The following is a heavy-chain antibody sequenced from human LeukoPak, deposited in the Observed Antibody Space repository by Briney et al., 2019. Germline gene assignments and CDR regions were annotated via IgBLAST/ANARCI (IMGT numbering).Heavy chain of an antibody. Sequence: GGSLRLSCAASGFTFGTYAMSWARQAPGKGLEWVSVISASGGSTYYADSVKGRFTISRDNSKNTLYLQMNSLRAEDTAVYYCAKGKLVLLSWFDPWGQGTLVTVSS. CDR3: AKGKLVLLSWFDP. CDR2: ISASGGST. J-gene: IGHJ5*02. V-gene: IGHV3-23*01. CDR1: GFTFGTYA. D-gene: IGHD6-13*01.